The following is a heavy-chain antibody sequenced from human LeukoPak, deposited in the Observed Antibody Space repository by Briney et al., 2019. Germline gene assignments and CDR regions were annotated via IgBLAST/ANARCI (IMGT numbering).Heavy chain of an antibody. CDR2: IRYDGSNK. J-gene: IGHJ3*02. D-gene: IGHD6-13*01. CDR1: GFTFSSYG. Sequence: QPGGSLRLSCAASGFTFSSYGMHWVRQAPGKGLEWVAFIRYDGSNKYYADSVKGRFTISRDNSKNTLYLQMNSLRAEDTAVYYCAKGSSTSEHQPYSSSWADAFDIWGQGTMVTVSS. CDR3: AKGSSTSEHQPYSSSWADAFDI. V-gene: IGHV3-30*02.